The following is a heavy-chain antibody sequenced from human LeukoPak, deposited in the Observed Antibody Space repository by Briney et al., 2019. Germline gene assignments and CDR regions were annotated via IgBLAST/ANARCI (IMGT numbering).Heavy chain of an antibody. CDR3: AKGSLDYGDYWY. J-gene: IGHJ4*02. V-gene: IGHV3-30*18. CDR1: GFTFSSYG. CDR2: ISYDGSNK. D-gene: IGHD4-17*01. Sequence: GRSLRLSCAASGFTFSSYGMHWVRQAPGKGLEWVAVISYDGSNKYYADSVKGRFTISRDNSKNTLYLQMNSLRAEDTAVYYCAKGSLDYGDYWYWGQGTLVTVSS.